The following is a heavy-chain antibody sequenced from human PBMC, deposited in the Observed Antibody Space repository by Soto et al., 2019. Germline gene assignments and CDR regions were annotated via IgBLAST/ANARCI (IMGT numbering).Heavy chain of an antibody. V-gene: IGHV4-39*01. CDR1: GGSISSSSYY. CDR2: IYYSGST. D-gene: IGHD6-13*01. J-gene: IGHJ4*02. Sequence: QLQLQESGPGLVKPSETLSLTCTVSGGSISSSSYYWGWIRQPPGKGLEWIGSIYYSGSTYYNPPLKSRVTISVDTSKNQFSLKLSSVTAADTAVYYCASRGSSSWYGYWGQGTLVTVSS. CDR3: ASRGSSSWYGY.